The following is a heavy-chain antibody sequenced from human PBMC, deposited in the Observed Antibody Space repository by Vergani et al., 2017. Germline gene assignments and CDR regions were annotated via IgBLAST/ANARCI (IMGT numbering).Heavy chain of an antibody. CDR1: GGSFSGYY. J-gene: IGHJ6*03. CDR2: INHSGST. CDR3: SRGPRLTWYYYYYYMDV. V-gene: IGHV4-34*01. Sequence: QLQLQESGPGLVKPSETLSLTCTVYGGSFSGYYWSWIRQPPGKGLEWIGEINHSGSTNYNPSLKRRVTISVDTSKNQFSLKLSSVTAADTAVYYCSRGPRLTWYYYYYYMDVWGKGTTVTVSS.